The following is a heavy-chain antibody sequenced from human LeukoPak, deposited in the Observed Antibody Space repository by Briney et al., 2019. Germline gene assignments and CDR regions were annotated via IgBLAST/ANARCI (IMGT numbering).Heavy chain of an antibody. CDR1: VYTFTDYH. V-gene: IGHV1-2*02. CDR3: ARELGGGTTREDWFDP. J-gene: IGHJ5*02. D-gene: IGHD1-1*01. Sequence: GASVTVSFKASVYTFTDYHMHWVRQAPGQGLEWMGWINPDSGGTNYAQNFQGRVTMTRDTSISTAYMELYSLGSDDTAVYYCARELGGGTTREDWFDPWGQGTLVTVSS. CDR2: INPDSGGT.